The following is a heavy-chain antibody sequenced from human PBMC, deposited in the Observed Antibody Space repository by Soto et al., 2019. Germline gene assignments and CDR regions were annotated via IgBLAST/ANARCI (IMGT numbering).Heavy chain of an antibody. CDR1: GGSISSYY. Sequence: QVQLQESGPGLVKPSETLSLTCTVSGGSISSYYWSWIRQPPGKGLEWIGYIYYSGSTNYNPSLKSLVTISVATSKNPSSLKLSSATAADTAVYYCARRYGGNLDYWGQGTLVTVSS. V-gene: IGHV4-59*12. CDR2: IYYSGST. D-gene: IGHD1-1*01. CDR3: ARRYGGNLDY. J-gene: IGHJ4*02.